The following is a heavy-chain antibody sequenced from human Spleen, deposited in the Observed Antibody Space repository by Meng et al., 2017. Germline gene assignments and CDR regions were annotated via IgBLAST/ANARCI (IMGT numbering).Heavy chain of an antibody. D-gene: IGHD1-26*01. CDR2: IYHSGSV. Sequence: QVQLQESGPGLVKPSGTLSLTCAVSGGSISSNNWWSWVRQPPGKGLEWIGEIYHSGSVNYNPSLKSRVTMSVDKSKNQFSLKLSSVTAADTAVYFCARVEQWEENYFDYWGQGTLVTVSS. CDR3: ARVEQWEENYFDY. J-gene: IGHJ4*02. V-gene: IGHV4-4*02. CDR1: GGSISSNNW.